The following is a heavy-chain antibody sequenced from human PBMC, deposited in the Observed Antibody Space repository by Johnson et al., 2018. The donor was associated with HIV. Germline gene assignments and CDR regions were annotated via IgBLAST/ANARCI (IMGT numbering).Heavy chain of an antibody. D-gene: IGHD3-10*01. CDR3: ARAKVARGAEGWAFDI. Sequence: QVQLMESGGGLVQPGRSLRLSCAASGFTFSSYGMHWVRQAPGKGLEWVAFIRYDGSNKYYADSVKGRFTISRDNSKNTLYLQMNSLRVGDTAVYYCARAKVARGAEGWAFDIWGQGTLVTVSS. J-gene: IGHJ3*02. CDR1: GFTFSSYG. CDR2: IRYDGSNK. V-gene: IGHV3-33*01.